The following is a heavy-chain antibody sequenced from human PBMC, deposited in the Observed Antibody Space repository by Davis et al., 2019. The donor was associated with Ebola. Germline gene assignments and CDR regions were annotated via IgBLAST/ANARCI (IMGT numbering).Heavy chain of an antibody. J-gene: IGHJ6*02. V-gene: IGHV3-48*03. CDR2: VNREGGAI. CDR1: GFTFTNYA. D-gene: IGHD1-7*01. CDR3: ARENFHGMDV. Sequence: PGGSLRLSCAASGFTFTNYAMNWVRQAPGKGLEFISHVNREGGAIGYADSVKGRFTVTRDNANDILSLEMNDLRLEDTAVYYCARENFHGMDVWGQGTTVTVSS.